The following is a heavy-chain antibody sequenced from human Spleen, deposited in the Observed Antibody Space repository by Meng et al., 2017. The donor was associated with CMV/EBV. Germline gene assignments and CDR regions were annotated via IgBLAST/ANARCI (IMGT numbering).Heavy chain of an antibody. CDR2: IYTSGST. CDR1: GGSISSGSYY. J-gene: IGHJ4*02. Sequence: QVQLHASGPGRVKPSQTLSLTRTVSGGSISSGSYYWSWIRQPAGKGLEWIGRIYTSGSTNYNPSLKSRVTISVDTSKNQFSLKLSSVTAADTAVYYCARGREQLVPFDYWGQGTLVTVSS. V-gene: IGHV4-61*02. D-gene: IGHD6-6*01. CDR3: ARGREQLVPFDY.